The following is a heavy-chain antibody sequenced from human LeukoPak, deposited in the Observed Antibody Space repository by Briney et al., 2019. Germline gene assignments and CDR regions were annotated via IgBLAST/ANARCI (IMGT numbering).Heavy chain of an antibody. V-gene: IGHV3-7*01. Sequence: TGGSLRLSCAASGFTVSSYWMNWVRQAPGKGLEWVANMQHDERKTYYVDSVKGRFTISRDNARNSLYLQLNSLRAGDTAIYYWARGGSYGSFDWWGQGTLVTVSS. CDR1: GFTVSSYW. D-gene: IGHD3-16*01. J-gene: IGHJ4*02. CDR2: MQHDERKT. CDR3: ARGGSYGSFDW.